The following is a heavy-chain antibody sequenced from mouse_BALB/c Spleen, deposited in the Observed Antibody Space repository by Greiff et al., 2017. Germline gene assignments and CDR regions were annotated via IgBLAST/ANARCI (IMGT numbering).Heavy chain of an antibody. D-gene: IGHD2-10*02. J-gene: IGHJ4*01. V-gene: IGHV1-5*01. CDR3: TYGNYDAMDY. CDR2: IYPGNSDT. Sequence: EVQRVESGTVLARPGASVKMSCKASGYSFTSYWMHWVKQRPGQGLEWIGAIYPGNSDTSYNQKFKGKAKLTAVTSASTAYMELSSLTNEDSAVYYCTYGNYDAMDYWGQGTSVTVSS. CDR1: GYSFTSYW.